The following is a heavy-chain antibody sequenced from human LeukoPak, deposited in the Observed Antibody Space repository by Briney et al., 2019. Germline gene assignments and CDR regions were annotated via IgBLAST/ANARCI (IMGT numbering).Heavy chain of an antibody. J-gene: IGHJ5*02. D-gene: IGHD3-3*01. CDR3: AREWDYDFWSGSSGWFDP. V-gene: IGHV4-31*03. CDR1: GGSISSGGYY. Sequence: SQTLSLTCTVSGGSISSGGYYWSWIRQHPGTGLEWIGYIYYSGSTYYNPSLKSRVTISVDTSKNQFSLKLSSVTAADTAVYYCAREWDYDFWSGSSGWFDPWGQGTLVTVSS. CDR2: IYYSGST.